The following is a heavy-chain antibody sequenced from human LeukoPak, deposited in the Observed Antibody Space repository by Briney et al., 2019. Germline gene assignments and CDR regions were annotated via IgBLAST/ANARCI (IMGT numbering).Heavy chain of an antibody. CDR3: TTDGVGTATMEFDY. CDR2: IKSKTDGGTI. D-gene: IGHD5-18*01. V-gene: IGHV3-15*01. CDR1: GFTFSNAW. Sequence: GGSLRLSCAASGFTFSNAWMSWVRQAPGKGLEWVGRIKSKTDGGTIDYAAPVKGRFTISRDDSKNTLYLQMNSLKTEDTAVYYCTTDGVGTATMEFDYWGQGTLVTVSS. J-gene: IGHJ4*02.